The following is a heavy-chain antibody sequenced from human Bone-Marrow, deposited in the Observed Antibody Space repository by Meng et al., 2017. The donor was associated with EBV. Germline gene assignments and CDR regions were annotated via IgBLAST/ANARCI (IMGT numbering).Heavy chain of an antibody. J-gene: IGHJ4*02. Sequence: QLQLQASGSGLVQPSQPLPSTCAGSGGSIRRRGYSWSWIRQPPGKGLEWIGYIYHSGSTYYNPSLKSRVTISVDRSKNQFSLKLSSVTAADTAVYYCARAGYGGNSGAFDYWGQGTLVTVSS. D-gene: IGHD4-23*01. CDR2: IYHSGST. V-gene: IGHV4-30-2*01. CDR1: GGSIRRRGYS. CDR3: ARAGYGGNSGAFDY.